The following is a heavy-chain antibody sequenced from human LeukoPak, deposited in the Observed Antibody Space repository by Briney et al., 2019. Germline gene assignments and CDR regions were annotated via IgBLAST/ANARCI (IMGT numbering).Heavy chain of an antibody. J-gene: IGHJ4*02. Sequence: PGGSLRLSCAASGFTFSSYGMHWVRQAPGRGLEWVAVISYDGSNKYYADSVKGRFTISRDNSKNTLYLQMNSLRAEDTAVYYCAKDLLSGGYESIRTDYWGQGTLVTVSS. V-gene: IGHV3-30*18. CDR1: GFTFSSYG. CDR3: AKDLLSGGYESIRTDY. D-gene: IGHD5-12*01. CDR2: ISYDGSNK.